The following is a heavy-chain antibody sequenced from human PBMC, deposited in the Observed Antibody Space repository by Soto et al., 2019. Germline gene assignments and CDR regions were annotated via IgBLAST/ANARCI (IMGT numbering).Heavy chain of an antibody. V-gene: IGHV1-8*01. Sequence: ASVQVSCQTSGYTFTTYDIHWVRQATGQGLEWMGWLSPHNGNTGYAQQFWDRVKIAMNTSTSTVSLEVSSLRFEDTATYYCARRKERSGPHYFDYWGQGTLVTVSS. J-gene: IGHJ4*02. CDR1: GYTFTTYD. CDR3: ARRKERSGPHYFDY. D-gene: IGHD6-25*01. CDR2: LSPHNGNT.